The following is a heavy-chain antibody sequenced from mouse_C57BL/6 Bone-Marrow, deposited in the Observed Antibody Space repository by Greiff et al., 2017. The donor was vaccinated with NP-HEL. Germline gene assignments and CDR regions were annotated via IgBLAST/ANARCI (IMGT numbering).Heavy chain of an antibody. Sequence: QVQLQQSGAELVKPGASVKLSCKASGYTFTSYWMHWVKQRPGQGLEWIGMIHPNSGSTNYNEKFKSKATLTVDKSSSTAYMQLSSLTSEDSAVYYCARRHYGNYVWYFDVWGTGTTVTVSS. V-gene: IGHV1-64*01. J-gene: IGHJ1*03. CDR2: IHPNSGST. D-gene: IGHD2-1*01. CDR1: GYTFTSYW. CDR3: ARRHYGNYVWYFDV.